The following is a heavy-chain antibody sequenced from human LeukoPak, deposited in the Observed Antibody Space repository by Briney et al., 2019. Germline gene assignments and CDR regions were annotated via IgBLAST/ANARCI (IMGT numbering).Heavy chain of an antibody. CDR2: IYYSGST. Sequence: SETLSLTCTVSGGSISSYYWSWIRQPPGKGLEWIGYIYYSGSTNNNPSLKSRVTISVDTSKNQFSLKLSSVTAADTAVYYCARGGYSYGLAFTVAFDIWGQGTMVTVSS. V-gene: IGHV4-59*08. D-gene: IGHD5-18*01. J-gene: IGHJ3*02. CDR1: GGSISSYY. CDR3: ARGGYSYGLAFTVAFDI.